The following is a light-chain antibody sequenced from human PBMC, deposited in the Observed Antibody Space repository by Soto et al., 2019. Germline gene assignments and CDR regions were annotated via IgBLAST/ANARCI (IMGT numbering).Light chain of an antibody. Sequence: DSQVTQSPASVSASVGDRITMTCRASQGLVSWLAWNQRKQGKAPKLLIYAASSFQSGVPSRFSGSGSGTDFPLTLCSLPPEDFATYYFLHTSSCPPPFGGGTKVELK. CDR1: QGLVSW. CDR2: AAS. CDR3: LHTSSCPPP. V-gene: IGKV1-12*01. J-gene: IGKJ4*01.